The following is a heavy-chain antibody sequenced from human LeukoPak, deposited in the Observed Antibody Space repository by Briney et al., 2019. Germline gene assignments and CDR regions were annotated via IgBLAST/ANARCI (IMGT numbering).Heavy chain of an antibody. D-gene: IGHD6-19*01. V-gene: IGHV3-30*18. CDR1: EFTFSSYG. CDR2: ISYDGNSK. J-gene: IGHJ4*02. CDR3: AKDTYSSGWYTIDY. Sequence: GESLRLSCAASEFTFSSYGMHWLRQAPGKGREWVAVISYDGNSKYYAESVEGRFTISRDNSKNTLYMQMNSLRAEDTAVSYGAKDTYSSGWYTIDYWGQGTLVTVSS.